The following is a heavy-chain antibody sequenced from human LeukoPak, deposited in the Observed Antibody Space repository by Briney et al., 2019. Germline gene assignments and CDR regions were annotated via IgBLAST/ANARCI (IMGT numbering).Heavy chain of an antibody. V-gene: IGHV4-61*02. CDR2: IYTSGST. D-gene: IGHD3-16*02. J-gene: IGHJ4*02. CDR1: GDFITSGSYY. Sequence: SETLSLTCTVSGDFITSGSYYWSWIRQPAGKGLEWIGRIYTSGSTNYNPSLKSRVTISVDTSKNQFSLKLSSVTAADTAVYYCARRHAIHYRTLRIDYWGQGTLVTVSS. CDR3: ARRHAIHYRTLRIDY.